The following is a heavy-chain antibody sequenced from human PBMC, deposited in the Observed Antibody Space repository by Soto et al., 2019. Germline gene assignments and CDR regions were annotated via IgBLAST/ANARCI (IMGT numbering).Heavy chain of an antibody. Sequence: PGGSLRLSCAASGFTFSSYAMSWVRQAPGKGLEWVSAISGSGGNTYYADSVKGRFTISRDNSKNTLYLQMNSLRAEDTAVYYCNRWSTSGYFKAPDYWGQGTLVTVSS. CDR3: NRWSTSGYFKAPDY. V-gene: IGHV3-23*01. CDR1: GFTFSSYA. D-gene: IGHD3-22*01. CDR2: ISGSGGNT. J-gene: IGHJ4*02.